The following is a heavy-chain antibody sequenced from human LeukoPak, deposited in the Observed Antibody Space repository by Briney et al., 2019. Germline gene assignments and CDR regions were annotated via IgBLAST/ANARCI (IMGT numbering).Heavy chain of an antibody. CDR1: GYSFTSYW. D-gene: IGHD3-22*01. J-gene: IGHJ4*02. CDR3: ARHGEDSSGYYYYFDY. CDR2: IYPGDSDT. V-gene: IGHV5-51*01. Sequence: GESLKISCKGSGYSFTSYWIGWVRQMPGKGLEWMGIIYPGDSDTRYSPSFQGQVTISADKSISTAYLQWSSLKASDTAMYYCARHGEDSSGYYYYFDYWGQGTLVTVSS.